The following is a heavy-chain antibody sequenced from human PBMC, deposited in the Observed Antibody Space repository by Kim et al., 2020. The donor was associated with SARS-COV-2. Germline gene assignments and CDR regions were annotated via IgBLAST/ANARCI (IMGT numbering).Heavy chain of an antibody. J-gene: IGHJ5*02. V-gene: IGHV4-39*01. D-gene: IGHD3-9*01. CDR3: ARHGPWVTGSLGYFDP. Sequence: PSLPSRVTISVDTSKNQFSLKLNSVTAADTAVYYWARHGPWVTGSLGYFDPWGQGTLVTVSS.